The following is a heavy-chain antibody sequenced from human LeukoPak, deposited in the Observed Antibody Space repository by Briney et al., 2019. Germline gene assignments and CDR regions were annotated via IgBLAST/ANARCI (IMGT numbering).Heavy chain of an antibody. CDR1: GFTFSDYY. V-gene: IGHV3-11*01. D-gene: IGHD5-12*01. CDR3: ASDIVATSGDF. J-gene: IGHJ4*02. CDR2: ITSTGDDI. Sequence: GGSLRLSCAASGFTFSDYYMSWIRQAPGKGLEWVAYITSTGDDIYYADSVRGRFTISRDNAKNALFLRMSSLRVEDTATYYCASDIVATSGDFRGQGTLVSVSS.